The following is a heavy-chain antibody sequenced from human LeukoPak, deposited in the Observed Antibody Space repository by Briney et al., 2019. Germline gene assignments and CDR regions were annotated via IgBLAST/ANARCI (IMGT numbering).Heavy chain of an antibody. CDR2: IRDSDGRT. V-gene: IGHV3-23*01. J-gene: IGHJ4*02. CDR1: GFTLSSYA. Sequence: GGSLRLSCAASGFTLSSYAMSWVRQTPGKGLECVSTIRDSDGRTYYADSVEGRFTISRDNANNSLYLQMNSLRAEDTAVYYCARVGTRADWGQGTLVTVSS. D-gene: IGHD1-1*01. CDR3: ARVGTRAD.